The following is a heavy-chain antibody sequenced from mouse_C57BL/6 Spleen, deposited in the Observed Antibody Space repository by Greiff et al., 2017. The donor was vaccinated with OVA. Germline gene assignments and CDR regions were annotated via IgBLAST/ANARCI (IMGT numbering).Heavy chain of an antibody. CDR3: AREEVYYGNHGGFAY. CDR1: GFTFSDYG. D-gene: IGHD2-1*01. Sequence: EVKLQESGGGLVKPGGSLKLSCAASGFTFSDYGMHWVRQAPEKGLEWVAYISSGSSTIYYADTVKGRFTISRDNAKNTLFLQMTSLRSEDTAMYYCAREEVYYGNHGGFAYWGQGTLVTVSA. CDR2: ISSGSSTI. J-gene: IGHJ3*01. V-gene: IGHV5-17*01.